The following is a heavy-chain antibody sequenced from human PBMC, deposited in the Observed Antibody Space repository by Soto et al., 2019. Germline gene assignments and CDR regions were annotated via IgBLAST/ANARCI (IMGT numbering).Heavy chain of an antibody. Sequence: QVQLVQSGAEVKKPGASVKVSCKASGYTFTSYDINWVRQATGQGLEWMGWMNPNSGNTGYAQKFQGRVNMTRNTSIRPAYMELSSLRYEYTAVYYCARSGKPSNWNNDSIFDYWGQGTLVTVSS. V-gene: IGHV1-8*01. J-gene: IGHJ4*02. CDR1: GYTFTSYD. D-gene: IGHD1-20*01. CDR3: ARSGKPSNWNNDSIFDY. CDR2: MNPNSGNT.